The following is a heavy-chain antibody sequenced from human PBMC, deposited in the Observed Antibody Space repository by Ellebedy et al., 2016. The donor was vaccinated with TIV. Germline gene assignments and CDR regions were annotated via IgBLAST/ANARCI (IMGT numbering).Heavy chain of an antibody. CDR2: ISYDGRIA. V-gene: IGHV3-30*03. J-gene: IGHJ5*02. D-gene: IGHD1-26*01. CDR1: GFTFSTYW. CDR3: ARDRVGGFDH. Sequence: GGSLRLSXAASGFTFSTYWMDWAHQAPGKGLEWVALISYDGRIAEYGDSVKGRFTISRDKSKHTVSLQMNSLRVEDTAAYYCARDRVGGFDHWGQGTLVTVSS.